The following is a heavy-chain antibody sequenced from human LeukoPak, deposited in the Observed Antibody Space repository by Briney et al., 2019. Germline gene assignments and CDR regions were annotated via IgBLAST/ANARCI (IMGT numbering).Heavy chain of an antibody. J-gene: IGHJ4*02. CDR3: ESHNYGKAYFDY. D-gene: IGHD5-18*01. V-gene: IGHV3-23*01. CDR2: ISGSGGST. Sequence: GGSLRLSCAASGFTFSSYWMHWVRQAPGKGLEWVSGISGSGGSTYYADSVKGRFTISRDNSKNTLHLQMNNLRAEDTAVYYCESHNYGKAYFDYWGQGSLVTVSS. CDR1: GFTFSSYW.